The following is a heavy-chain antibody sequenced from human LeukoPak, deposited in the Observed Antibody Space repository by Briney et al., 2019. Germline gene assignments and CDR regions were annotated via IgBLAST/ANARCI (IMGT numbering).Heavy chain of an antibody. V-gene: IGHV4-39*07. CDR2: IYDSGST. D-gene: IGHD5-24*01. CDR3: ARGRVATLRYYGMDV. Sequence: SETLSLTCTVSGGSIRSSYYYWGWIRQPPGKGLEWIGSIYDSGSTYYNPSLKSRVTISVDTSKNQFSLKLSSVTAADTAVYYCARGRVATLRYYGMDVWGQGTTVTVSS. CDR1: GGSIRSSYYY. J-gene: IGHJ6*02.